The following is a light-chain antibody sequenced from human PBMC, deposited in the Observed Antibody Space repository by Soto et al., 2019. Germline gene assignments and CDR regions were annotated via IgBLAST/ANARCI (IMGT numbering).Light chain of an antibody. V-gene: IGKV3-11*01. CDR3: QHRFNWPT. CDR2: DTS. J-gene: IGKJ1*01. Sequence: EIVLTQSPATLSLSPGERATLSCRASHSVSSYLAWYQQKPGQAPRLLIYDTSKRATGIPARFSGSGSGTGFTFTLTISSLEPEDFAVYYCQHRFNWPTFGQGTKVEIK. CDR1: HSVSSY.